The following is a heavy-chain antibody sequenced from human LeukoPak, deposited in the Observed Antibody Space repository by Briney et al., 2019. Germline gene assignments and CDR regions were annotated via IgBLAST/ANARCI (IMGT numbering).Heavy chain of an antibody. J-gene: IGHJ4*02. CDR2: INHSGST. Sequence: SETLSLTCAVYGGSSSGYYWSWIRQPPGKGLEWIGEINHSGSTNYNPSLKSRVTISVDTSKNQFSLKLSSVTAADTAVYYCARAPAGYYFDYWGQGTLVTVSS. D-gene: IGHD3-10*01. CDR3: ARAPAGYYFDY. V-gene: IGHV4-34*01. CDR1: GGSSSGYY.